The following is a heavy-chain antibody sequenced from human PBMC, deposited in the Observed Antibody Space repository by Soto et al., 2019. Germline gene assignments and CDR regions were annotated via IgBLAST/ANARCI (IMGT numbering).Heavy chain of an antibody. D-gene: IGHD6-19*01. CDR3: AVFSGWSQGLYYFDY. J-gene: IGHJ4*02. V-gene: IGHV3-48*02. CDR1: GFTFSSYS. CDR2: ISSSSSTI. Sequence: GGSLRLSCAASGFTFSSYSMNWVRQAPGKGLEWVSYISSSSSTIYYADSVKGRFTISRDNAKNSLYLQMNSLRDEDTAVYYCAVFSGWSQGLYYFDYWGQGTLVTVSS.